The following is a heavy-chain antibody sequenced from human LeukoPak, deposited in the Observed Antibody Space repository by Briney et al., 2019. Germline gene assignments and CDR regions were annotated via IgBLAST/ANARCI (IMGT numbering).Heavy chain of an antibody. CDR1: GGSISSGSYY. V-gene: IGHV4-61*02. CDR2: IYTSGST. J-gene: IGHJ5*02. Sequence: SETLSLTCTVSGGSISSGSYYWSWIRQPAGKGLEWIGRIYTSGSTNYNPSLKSRVTISVDASKNQFSLKLSSVTAADTAVYYCARDPSGYYSWFDPWGQGTLVTVSS. CDR3: ARDPSGYYSWFDP. D-gene: IGHD3-22*01.